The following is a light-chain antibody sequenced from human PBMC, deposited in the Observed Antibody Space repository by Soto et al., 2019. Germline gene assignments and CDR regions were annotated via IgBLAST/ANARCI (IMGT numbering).Light chain of an antibody. V-gene: IGLV2-23*02. CDR2: DVS. CDR1: SGGVGSYNL. J-gene: IGLJ3*02. Sequence: QSALTQPASVSGSPGQSITISCTGTSGGVGSYNLVSWYQHHPGKAPKLMIYDVSKRPSGVSNRFSGSKSGNTASLTISGLQAEDEADYYCFSYAGSSTFVVFGGGTKLTVL. CDR3: FSYAGSSTFVV.